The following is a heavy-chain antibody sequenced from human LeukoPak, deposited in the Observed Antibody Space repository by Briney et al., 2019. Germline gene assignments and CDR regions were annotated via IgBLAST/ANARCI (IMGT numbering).Heavy chain of an antibody. CDR3: ASCDSCSVYYSPKDY. CDR2: IKQDGSEK. V-gene: IGHV3-7*01. Sequence: GGSLRLSCAASGFTFSTYAMSWVRQAPGKGLEWVANIKQDGSEKYYVDSVKGRFTISRDNAKNSLYLQMSSLRAEDTAVYYCASCDSCSVYYSPKDYWGQGMLVTVSS. J-gene: IGHJ4*02. D-gene: IGHD3-3*01. CDR1: GFTFSTYA.